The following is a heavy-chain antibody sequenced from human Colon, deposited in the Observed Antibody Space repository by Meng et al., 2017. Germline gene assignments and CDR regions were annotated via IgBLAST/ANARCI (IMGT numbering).Heavy chain of an antibody. CDR2: IYWNDDK. D-gene: IGHD5-24*01. J-gene: IGHJ4*02. Sequence: QMTRTEPGLRMLAPTQTLTWTVSVCGFCVSTSGGFVGWVPEQPGKSLEWIAFIYWNDDKPYSPSLKSRPTNNTDTHNNQVLFTMTNMDPVVKDTSYCAHRTTMAHVDYWCQGTLLTVSS. CDR3: AHRTTMAHVDY. CDR1: GFCVSTSGGF. V-gene: IGHV2-5*01.